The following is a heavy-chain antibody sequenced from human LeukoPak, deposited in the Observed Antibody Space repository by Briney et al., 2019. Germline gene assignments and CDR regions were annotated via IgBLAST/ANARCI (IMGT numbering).Heavy chain of an antibody. D-gene: IGHD6-13*01. J-gene: IGHJ5*02. CDR3: VKPKYSSSWATPFDP. Sequence: PGGSLRLSCAASGFTFSSYAMRWVRQAPGKGLECVSAISSNGGSTYYADSVKGRFTISRDNSKNTLYLQMSSLRAEDTAVYYCVKPKYSSSWATPFDPWGQGTLVTVSS. V-gene: IGHV3-64D*06. CDR1: GFTFSSYA. CDR2: ISSNGGST.